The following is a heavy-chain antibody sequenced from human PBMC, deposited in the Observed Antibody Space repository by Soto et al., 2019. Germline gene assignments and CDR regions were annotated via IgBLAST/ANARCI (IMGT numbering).Heavy chain of an antibody. CDR1: AYSFTTYH. Sequence: ASVNVSCKASAYSFTTYHIHWVRQAPGQGLEWMGLINPDAGATNYAQRFQGRLRLTRDTSTSTVYMELRSLRFDDTAVYYCARGDIVLVPASEGNWFDAGGQEPLVTVS. J-gene: IGHJ5*02. CDR3: ARGDIVLVPASEGNWFDA. V-gene: IGHV1-46*01. CDR2: INPDAGAT. D-gene: IGHD2-2*01.